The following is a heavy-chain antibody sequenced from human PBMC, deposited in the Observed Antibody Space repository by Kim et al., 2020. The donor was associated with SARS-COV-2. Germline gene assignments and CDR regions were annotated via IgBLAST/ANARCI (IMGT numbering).Heavy chain of an antibody. Sequence: PSFQGQVTISADKSISTAYLQWSSLKASDTAMYYCARLVCSGGSCYSLDYWGQGTLVTVSS. CDR3: ARLVCSGGSCYSLDY. V-gene: IGHV5-10-1*04. D-gene: IGHD2-15*01. J-gene: IGHJ4*02.